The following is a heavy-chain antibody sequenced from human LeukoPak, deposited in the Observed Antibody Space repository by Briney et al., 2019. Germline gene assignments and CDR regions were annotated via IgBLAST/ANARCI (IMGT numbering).Heavy chain of an antibody. V-gene: IGHV3-66*01. CDR2: IYSGGST. J-gene: IGHJ5*02. CDR1: GFTVSSNC. D-gene: IGHD5-18*01. CDR3: ARALPHRRLMDTTMEQHWFDP. Sequence: GGSLRLSCAASGFTVSSNCMSWVRQAPGKGLEWVSVIYSGGSTYYADSVKGRFTISRDNSKNTLYLQMNSLRAEDTAVYYCARALPHRRLMDTTMEQHWFDPWGQGTLVTVSS.